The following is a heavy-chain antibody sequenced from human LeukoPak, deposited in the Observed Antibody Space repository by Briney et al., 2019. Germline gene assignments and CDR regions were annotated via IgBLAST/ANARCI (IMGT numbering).Heavy chain of an antibody. V-gene: IGHV3-21*01. D-gene: IGHD4-17*01. CDR1: GFTFSSYS. CDR3: LVSTVTYYYYGMDV. CDR2: ISSSSSYI. Sequence: GGSLRLSCAASGFTFSSYSMNWVRQAPGKGLELVSSISSSSSYIYYADSVKGRFIISRDNAKNSLYLQMNSLRAEDTAVYYCLVSTVTYYYYGMDVWGQGTTVTVSS. J-gene: IGHJ6*02.